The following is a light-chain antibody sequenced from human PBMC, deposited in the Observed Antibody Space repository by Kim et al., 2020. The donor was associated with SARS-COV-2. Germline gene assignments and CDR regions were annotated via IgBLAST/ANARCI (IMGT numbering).Light chain of an antibody. CDR2: DAS. J-gene: IGKJ4*01. Sequence: EIVLTQSPATLSLSPGERASLSCRASQSVGTSLVWYQQKVGQAPRLLIYDASKRATDIPAKFSGSGSGTDFTLTISSLESDDFAVYYCNQRSDWPLTFGGGTKVDIK. V-gene: IGKV3-11*01. CDR1: QSVGTS. CDR3: NQRSDWPLT.